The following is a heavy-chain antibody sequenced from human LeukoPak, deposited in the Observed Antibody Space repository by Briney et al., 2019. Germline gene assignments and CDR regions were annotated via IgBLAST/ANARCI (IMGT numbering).Heavy chain of an antibody. Sequence: SVKVSCKASGGTFSSYAISWVRQAPGQGLEWMGRIIPILGIANYAQKFQGRVTITADKSTSTAYMELGSLRSEDTAVYYCARDETIRLGYCINGVCYPDYWGQGTLVTVSS. V-gene: IGHV1-69*04. CDR1: GGTFSSYA. CDR3: ARDETIRLGYCINGVCYPDY. D-gene: IGHD2-8*01. CDR2: IIPILGIA. J-gene: IGHJ4*02.